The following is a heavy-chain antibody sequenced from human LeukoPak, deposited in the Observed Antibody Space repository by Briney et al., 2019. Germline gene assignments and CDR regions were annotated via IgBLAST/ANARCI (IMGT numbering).Heavy chain of an antibody. J-gene: IGHJ4*02. V-gene: IGHV3-21*01. CDR1: GFTFSSYS. Sequence: GSLRLSCAASGFTFSSYSMNWVRQAPGKGLEWVSSISSSGSYIYYADSVKGRFTISRDNAKNSLYLQMNSLRAEDTAVYYCARVVAGTGLLDYWGQGTLVTVSS. CDR2: ISSSGSYI. CDR3: ARVVAGTGLLDY. D-gene: IGHD6-19*01.